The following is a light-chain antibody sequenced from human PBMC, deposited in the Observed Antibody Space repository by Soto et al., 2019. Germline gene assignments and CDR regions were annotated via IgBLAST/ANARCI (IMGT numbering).Light chain of an antibody. CDR3: QQFSSYPLT. Sequence: EVVMTQSPDTLSVSPGETVTLSCRASQSVRSKLAWYQQKPGQAPRLLIYDASNRATGIPARFSGSGSGTDFTLTISRLEPEDFAVYYCQQFSSYPLTFGGGTKV. J-gene: IGKJ4*01. CDR2: DAS. CDR1: QSVRSK. V-gene: IGKV3D-15*01.